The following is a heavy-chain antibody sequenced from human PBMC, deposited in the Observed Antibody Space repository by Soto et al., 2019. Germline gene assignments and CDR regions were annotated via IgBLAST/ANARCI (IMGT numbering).Heavy chain of an antibody. CDR2: ISWDGRST. CDR3: GKDGAVSDYTYLDY. CDR1: GFTFDDYS. J-gene: IGHJ4*02. D-gene: IGHD4-17*01. Sequence: EVQLVESGGVVVQPGGSLRLSCAASGFTFDDYSMHWVRQAPGKGLEWVSLISWDGRSTYYADSVKGRFTISRDNSKHSMYLQMNRLTTEDTAFYYCGKDGAVSDYTYLDYWGQGALVTVSS. V-gene: IGHV3-43*01.